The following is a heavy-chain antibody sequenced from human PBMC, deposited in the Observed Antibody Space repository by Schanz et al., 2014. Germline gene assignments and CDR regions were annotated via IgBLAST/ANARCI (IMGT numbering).Heavy chain of an antibody. CDR1: GFTFNNYG. J-gene: IGHJ4*02. D-gene: IGHD6-13*01. V-gene: IGHV3-33*06. Sequence: VQLVESGGGVVQPGRSLRLSCVASGFTFNNYGMHWVRQAPGKGLGWVAVIWHDGSGKYYADSVKGRFTISRDNSKNTVNLQMNSLRAEDTAVYYCAKEKEEVAADGSCFDYWGQGTLVTVSS. CDR3: AKEKEEVAADGSCFDY. CDR2: IWHDGSGK.